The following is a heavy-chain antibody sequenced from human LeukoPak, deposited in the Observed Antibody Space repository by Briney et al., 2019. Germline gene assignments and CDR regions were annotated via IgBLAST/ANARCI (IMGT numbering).Heavy chain of an antibody. CDR2: IREDGSEK. Sequence: SGGSLRLSCAASGFTFSSYVMNWVRQAPGKGLEWVANIREDGSEKYYVDSVKGRFTISRDNAKNSLYLQMNSLRAEDTAVYYCARVVWWGDQPEGEDYFDYWGQGTLVTVSS. J-gene: IGHJ4*02. D-gene: IGHD1-14*01. CDR3: ARVVWWGDQPEGEDYFDY. CDR1: GFTFSSYV. V-gene: IGHV3-7*04.